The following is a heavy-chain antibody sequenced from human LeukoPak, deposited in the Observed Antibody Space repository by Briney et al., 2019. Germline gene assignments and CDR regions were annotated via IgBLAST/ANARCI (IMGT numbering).Heavy chain of an antibody. D-gene: IGHD6-6*01. CDR3: ATSSVPPPATSYYYGMDV. CDR1: GYTLTELS. Sequence: GASVTVSCKVSGYTLTELSMHWVRQAPGKGLEWMGGFDPEDGETIYAQKFQGRVTMTEDTSTDTAYMELSSLRSEDTAVYYCATSSVPPPATSYYYGMDVWGQGTTVTVSS. CDR2: FDPEDGET. J-gene: IGHJ6*02. V-gene: IGHV1-24*01.